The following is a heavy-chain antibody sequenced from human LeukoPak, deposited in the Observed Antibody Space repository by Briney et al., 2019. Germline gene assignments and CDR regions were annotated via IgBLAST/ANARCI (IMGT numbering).Heavy chain of an antibody. J-gene: IGHJ4*02. Sequence: SETLSLTCTVSGGSIGSYYWSWIRQPPGRGLEWIGYIYYSGSTNYNPSLKSRVTISVDTSKNQFSLKLSSVTAADTAVYYCARDRGGDGYNDYYFDYWGQGTLVTVSS. CDR2: IYYSGST. V-gene: IGHV4-59*01. CDR1: GGSIGSYY. CDR3: ARDRGGDGYNDYYFDY. D-gene: IGHD5-24*01.